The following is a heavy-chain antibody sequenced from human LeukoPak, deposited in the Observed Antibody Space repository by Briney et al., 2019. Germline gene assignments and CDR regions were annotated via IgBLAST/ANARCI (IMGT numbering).Heavy chain of an antibody. Sequence: SETLSLTCTVSGGSISSHYWNWLRQPPGKGLEWIGYIYYSGSTKYNPSLKSRVTISIDMPKNQFSLNLSSVTAADTAMYYCAKGEADPVLFDYWGQGTLVTVSS. CDR1: GGSISSHY. V-gene: IGHV4-59*11. CDR2: IYYSGST. D-gene: IGHD6-6*01. J-gene: IGHJ4*02. CDR3: AKGEADPVLFDY.